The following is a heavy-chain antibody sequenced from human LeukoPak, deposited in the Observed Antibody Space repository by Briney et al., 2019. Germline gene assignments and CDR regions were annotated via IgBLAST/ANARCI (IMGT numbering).Heavy chain of an antibody. V-gene: IGHV3-20*04. CDR3: ARDRTWIGESRYNYYGMDV. CDR2: INWNGGST. Sequence: TGGSLRLSCAASGFTFDDYGMSWVRQAPGKGLEWVSGINWNGGSTGYADSVKGRFSISRDNARNTLYLQMTSLRVEDTAVYYCARDRTWIGESRYNYYGMDVWGQGTTVTVSS. CDR1: GFTFDDYG. D-gene: IGHD3-10*01. J-gene: IGHJ6*02.